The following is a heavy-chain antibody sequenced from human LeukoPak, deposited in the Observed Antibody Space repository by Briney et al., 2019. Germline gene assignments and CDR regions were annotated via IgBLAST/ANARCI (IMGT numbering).Heavy chain of an antibody. Sequence: NPSETLSLTCTVSSGSISSSSYYWGWIRPPPGKGLEWIGSINYSGSTYYNPSLKSRVTISVDTSKNQFSLKLSSVTAADTAVYYCARLPFYYGSGNYYYYYMDVWGKGTTVTVSS. CDR1: SGSISSSSYY. CDR3: ARLPFYYGSGNYYYYYMDV. D-gene: IGHD3-10*01. J-gene: IGHJ6*03. CDR2: INYSGST. V-gene: IGHV4-39*01.